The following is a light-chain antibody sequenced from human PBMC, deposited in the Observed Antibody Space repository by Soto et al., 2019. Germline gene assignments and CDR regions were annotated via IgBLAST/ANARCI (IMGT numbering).Light chain of an antibody. Sequence: QPVLAQPPSVRAAPGQRCTISCSGSISNIGIHYVSWYQQLPGTAPKLLIYDNNKRPSGIPDRFSGSKSGTSATLGITGLQTGDEADYYCGTWDSSLYFVFGTGTRSP. J-gene: IGLJ1*01. CDR3: GTWDSSLYFV. CDR2: DNN. CDR1: ISNIGIHY. V-gene: IGLV1-51*01.